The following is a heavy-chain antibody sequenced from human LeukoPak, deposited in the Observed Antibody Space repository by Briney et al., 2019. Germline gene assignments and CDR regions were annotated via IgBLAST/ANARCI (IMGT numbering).Heavy chain of an antibody. CDR1: GGSISSYY. J-gene: IGHJ4*02. D-gene: IGHD2-15*01. CDR2: IYYSGST. CDR3: ARRYCSGGSCYSSFDY. Sequence: SETLSLTCTVAGGSISSYYWSWLRQPPGKGLEWIVYIYYSGSTNYNPSLKSRVTISVDTSKNQFSLKLSSATAADTAVYYCARRYCSGGSCYSSFDYWGQGSLVTVSS. V-gene: IGHV4-59*08.